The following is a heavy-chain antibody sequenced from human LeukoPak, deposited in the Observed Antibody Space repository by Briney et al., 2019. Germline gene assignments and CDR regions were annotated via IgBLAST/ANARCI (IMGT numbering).Heavy chain of an antibody. D-gene: IGHD3-10*01. CDR2: IDHTGTET. CDR3: AKDPAFVSDSDF. V-gene: IGHV3-23*01. Sequence: GGSLRLSCVVSGFSFSGSPMTWVRQAPGKGLEWVSTIDHTGTETHYADSVKGRFTVSRDNSKNTLYLLMSSLRAEDTAIYYCAKDPAFVSDSDFWGQGTLVTVSS. CDR1: GFSFSGSP. J-gene: IGHJ4*02.